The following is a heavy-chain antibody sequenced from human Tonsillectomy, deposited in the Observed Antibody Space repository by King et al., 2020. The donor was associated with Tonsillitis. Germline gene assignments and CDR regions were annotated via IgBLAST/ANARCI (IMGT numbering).Heavy chain of an antibody. CDR2: IYPGDSDT. CDR3: ARTTVRNGYIPNYFDY. J-gene: IGHJ4*02. V-gene: IGHV5-51*01. CDR1: GYNFNTYW. Sequence: VQLVESGAEVKKPGESLKISCKSSGYNFNTYWIGWVRQMPGKGLEWMGIIYPGDSDTRYSPSFQGQVTLSADKSISTAYLQWSSLKASDTAMYYCARTTVRNGYIPNYFDYWGQGNLVTVSS. D-gene: IGHD5-24*01.